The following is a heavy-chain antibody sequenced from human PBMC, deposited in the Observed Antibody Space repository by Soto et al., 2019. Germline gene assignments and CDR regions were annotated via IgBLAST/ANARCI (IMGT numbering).Heavy chain of an antibody. CDR2: IRNKANSYTT. Sequence: GESLKISCAASGFIFSDHYMYWVRQAPGKGLEWVGRIRNKANSYTTDHDASVKGRFTISREDSRNSVYLQMNTMKTEDTVVYYCVGYIYGRVDYWGQGTMVTVSS. CDR1: GFIFSDHY. D-gene: IGHD5-18*01. J-gene: IGHJ4*02. V-gene: IGHV3-72*01. CDR3: VGYIYGRVDY.